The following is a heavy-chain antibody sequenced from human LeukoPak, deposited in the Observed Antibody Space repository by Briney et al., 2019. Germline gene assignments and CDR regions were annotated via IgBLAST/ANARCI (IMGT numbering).Heavy chain of an antibody. Sequence: ASVKVSCRASGYTFTTYYMHWVRQAPGQGLEWVGIINPRGGSTTYAQKFQGRVTMTRDTSTSTVYMELSSLKSDDTAVYYCARGGGPGNYPFDFWGQGTLVTVSS. V-gene: IGHV1-46*01. CDR1: GYTFTTYY. CDR3: ARGGGPGNYPFDF. D-gene: IGHD1-7*01. CDR2: INPRGGST. J-gene: IGHJ4*02.